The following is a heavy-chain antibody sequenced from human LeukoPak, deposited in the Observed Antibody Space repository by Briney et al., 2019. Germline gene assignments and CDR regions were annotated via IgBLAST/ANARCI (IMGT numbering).Heavy chain of an antibody. V-gene: IGHV1-2*02. CDR1: GYTFTGYY. D-gene: IGHD3-22*01. Sequence: ASVKVSCKASGYTFTGYYMHWVRQAPGQGLEWMGWTNPNSGGTNYAQKFQGRVTMTRDTSISTAYMELSRLRSDDTAVYYCARVLDSSGYYPPFGYWGQGTLVTVSS. CDR3: ARVLDSSGYYPPFGY. CDR2: TNPNSGGT. J-gene: IGHJ4*02.